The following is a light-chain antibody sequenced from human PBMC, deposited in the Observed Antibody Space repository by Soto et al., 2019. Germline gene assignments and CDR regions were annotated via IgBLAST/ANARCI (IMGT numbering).Light chain of an antibody. J-gene: IGKJ2*01. Sequence: DIQMTQSPSSLSASVGDSVTITCQASQDIYDYLNWYQHKPGKAPRLLIYAASNLETGVPSRFSGSGSGTDFTFTINSLQAEDIATYYCQQYDNSPTFTFGRGTKVEI. V-gene: IGKV1-33*01. CDR1: QDIYDY. CDR3: QQYDNSPTFT. CDR2: AAS.